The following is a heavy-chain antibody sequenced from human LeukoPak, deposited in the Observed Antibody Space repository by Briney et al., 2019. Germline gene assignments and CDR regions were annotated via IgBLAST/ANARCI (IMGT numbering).Heavy chain of an antibody. Sequence: GGALRVSWAGSGFTFCRYWMHWVGPAAGKGLVGVARINSGWSSTSYADTVKGRFTISRDNAKNTLYLQMNSLRAEDTAVYYCARDEPLAYCGGDCYLDYWGQETLVTVSS. CDR2: INSGWSST. V-gene: IGHV3-74*01. CDR3: ARDEPLAYCGGDCYLDY. CDR1: GFTFCRYW. D-gene: IGHD2-21*02. J-gene: IGHJ4*02.